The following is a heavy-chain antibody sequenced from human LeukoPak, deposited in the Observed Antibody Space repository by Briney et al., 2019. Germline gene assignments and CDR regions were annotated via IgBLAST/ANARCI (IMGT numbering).Heavy chain of an antibody. CDR2: ITGSGGST. D-gene: IGHD3-22*01. CDR1: GFTFSSYA. CDR3: AKSLVVITTERYYFDY. Sequence: GGSLRLSCAASGFTFSSYAMSWVRQPPGKGLEWVSTITGSGGSTYYADSVQGRFTISRDYSKNTLYLQMSSLRAEDTAVYYCAKSLVVITTERYYFDYWGQGTLVTLSS. V-gene: IGHV3-23*01. J-gene: IGHJ4*02.